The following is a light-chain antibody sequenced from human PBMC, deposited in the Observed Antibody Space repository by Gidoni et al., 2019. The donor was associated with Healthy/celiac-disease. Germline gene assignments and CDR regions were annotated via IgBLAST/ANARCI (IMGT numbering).Light chain of an antibody. CDR1: QSVSSN. CDR2: GAS. J-gene: IGKJ1*01. Sequence: EIVMTQSPATLSVSPGERATLSCRASQSVSSNLAWYQQKPGQAPRLLIYGASTRATGIPARFSCSWSGTEFTLTISSLQSEDFAVYYCQQYNNWLPTFXQGTKVEIK. V-gene: IGKV3-15*01. CDR3: QQYNNWLPT.